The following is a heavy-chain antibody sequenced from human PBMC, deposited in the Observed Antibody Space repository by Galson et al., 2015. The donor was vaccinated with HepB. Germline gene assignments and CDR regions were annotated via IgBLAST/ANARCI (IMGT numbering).Heavy chain of an antibody. CDR2: IRSKANSYAT. CDR1: GFTFSGSA. CDR3: TRHAKYSYDDWFDP. J-gene: IGHJ5*02. D-gene: IGHD5-18*01. V-gene: IGHV3-73*01. Sequence: SLRLSCAASGFTFSGSAMHWVRQASGKGLEWVGRIRSKANSYATAYAASVKGRFTISRDDSKNTAYLQMNSLKTEDTAVYYCTRHAKYSYDDWFDPWGQGTLVTVSS.